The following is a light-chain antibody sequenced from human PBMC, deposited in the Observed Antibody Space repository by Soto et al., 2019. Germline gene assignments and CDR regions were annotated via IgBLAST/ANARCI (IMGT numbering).Light chain of an antibody. CDR1: CSDVGGYNY. CDR3: SSYAGSNKVV. J-gene: IGLJ2*01. Sequence: QSALTQPPSASGSPGQSVTISCTGTCSDVGGYNYVSWYQQHPGKAPKLMIYEVSKRPSGVPDRFSGSKSGNTASLTVSGLQAEDEADYYCSSYAGSNKVVFGGGTKVTVL. CDR2: EVS. V-gene: IGLV2-8*01.